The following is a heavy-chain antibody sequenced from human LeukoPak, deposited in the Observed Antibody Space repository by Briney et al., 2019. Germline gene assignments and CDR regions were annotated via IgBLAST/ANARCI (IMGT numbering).Heavy chain of an antibody. J-gene: IGHJ6*02. CDR3: ARDMGIVVVPAAIDYYYGMDV. CDR2: ISGSSGST. Sequence: GGSLRLSCAASGFTFSSYAMSWVRQAPGKGLEWVSAISGSSGSTYYADSVKGRFTISRDNSKNTLYLQMNSLRAEDTAVYYCARDMGIVVVPAAIDYYYGMDVWGQGTTVTVSS. CDR1: GFTFSSYA. D-gene: IGHD2-2*03. V-gene: IGHV3-23*01.